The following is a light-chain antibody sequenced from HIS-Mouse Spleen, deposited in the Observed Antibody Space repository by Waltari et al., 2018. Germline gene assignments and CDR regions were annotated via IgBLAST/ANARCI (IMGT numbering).Light chain of an antibody. V-gene: IGLV1-47*01. CDR1: SSNIGSNY. CDR3: AAWDDSLSGWV. Sequence: QSVLTQPPSASGTPGQRVTSSCSGSSSNIGSNYVYWYQQPPGTAPKLLSYRYNQRPSGVPDRFPGSKSGTSASLAISGLRSEDEADYYCAAWDDSLSGWVFGGGTKLTVL. J-gene: IGLJ3*02. CDR2: RYN.